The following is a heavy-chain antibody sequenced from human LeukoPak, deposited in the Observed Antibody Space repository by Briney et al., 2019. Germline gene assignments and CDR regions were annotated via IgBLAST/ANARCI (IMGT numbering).Heavy chain of an antibody. V-gene: IGHV3-23*01. J-gene: IGHJ6*03. CDR1: GFTFSSYS. CDR3: AKNGDRGAYCSGGTCYPYYYYYMDV. Sequence: GGSLRLSCAASGFTFSSYSMNWVRQAPGRGLEWVSAISTTGGTTYYADSVRGRFTISRDNSRNTLYLQMNSLRAEDTAIYYCAKNGDRGAYCSGGTCYPYYYYYMDVWGKGTTVTISS. D-gene: IGHD2-15*01. CDR2: ISTTGGTT.